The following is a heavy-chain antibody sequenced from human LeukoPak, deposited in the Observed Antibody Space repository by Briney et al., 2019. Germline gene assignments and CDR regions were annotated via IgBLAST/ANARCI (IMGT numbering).Heavy chain of an antibody. D-gene: IGHD3-9*01. CDR3: ARVTDYDILTGYETREDY. CDR1: GYTFTSYG. V-gene: IGHV1-18*01. CDR2: ISAYNGNT. J-gene: IGHJ4*02. Sequence: GASVKVSCKASGYTFTSYGISWVRQAPGQGLEWMGWISAYNGNTNYAQKLQGRVTMTTDTSTSTAYMELRSLRSDDTAVYYCARVTDYDILTGYETREDYWGQGTLATVSS.